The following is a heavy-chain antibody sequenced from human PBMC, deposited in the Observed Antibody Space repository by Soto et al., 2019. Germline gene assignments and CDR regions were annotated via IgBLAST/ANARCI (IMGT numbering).Heavy chain of an antibody. D-gene: IGHD3-3*01. J-gene: IGHJ6*02. Sequence: PSETLSLTCTVSGGSISSGGYYWSWIRQHPGKGLEWIGYIYYSGSTYYNPSLKSRVTISVDTSKNQFSLKLSSVTAADTAVYYCASVKPNYDVSGFLFRGSTKRYYGMDVWGQGTTVTVSS. V-gene: IGHV4-31*03. CDR3: ASVKPNYDVSGFLFRGSTKRYYGMDV. CDR1: GGSISSGGYY. CDR2: IYYSGST.